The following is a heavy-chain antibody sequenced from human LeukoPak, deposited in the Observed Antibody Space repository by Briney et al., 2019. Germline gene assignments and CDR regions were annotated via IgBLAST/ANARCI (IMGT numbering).Heavy chain of an antibody. CDR1: GFTFSSYW. CDR2: ISSNGGET. J-gene: IGHJ6*02. V-gene: IGHV3-64*02. D-gene: IGHD1-26*01. CDR3: ARGRSPRGYYYGMDV. Sequence: PGGSLRLSCAASGFTFSSYWMSWVRQAPGKGLEYVSAISSNGGETYYADSVKGRFTISRDNSKNALYLQMGSLRVEDMAVYYCARGRSPRGYYYGMDVWGQGTTVTVS.